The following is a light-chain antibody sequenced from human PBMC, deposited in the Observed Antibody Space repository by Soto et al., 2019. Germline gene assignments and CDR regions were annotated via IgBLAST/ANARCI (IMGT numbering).Light chain of an antibody. V-gene: IGLV2-14*01. CDR3: SSYTGSSTLV. J-gene: IGLJ3*02. CDR1: SSNVGGYNY. CDR2: EAS. Sequence: QSALTQPASVSGSPGQSITISCTGTSSNVGGYNYVSWYQHHPGKAPTVIIYEASNRPSGVSSRFSGSKSGNTASLTISGVQDEDEADYFCSSYTGSSTLVFGEGTKVTAL.